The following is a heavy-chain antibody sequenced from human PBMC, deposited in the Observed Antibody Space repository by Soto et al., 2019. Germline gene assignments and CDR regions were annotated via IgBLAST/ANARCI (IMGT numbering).Heavy chain of an antibody. D-gene: IGHD5-12*01. V-gene: IGHV4-34*01. Sequence: SDTLSLTCAVYGVSFSGYYWSWILQPPGKGLEWVGEINHSGVTNSNPSLKSRVTISVDTSQNQFSLKLNSVTAADTAVYYCASIGSNPPLFAYCGQGTLVTVSS. J-gene: IGHJ4*02. CDR2: INHSGVT. CDR1: GVSFSGYY. CDR3: ASIGSNPPLFAY.